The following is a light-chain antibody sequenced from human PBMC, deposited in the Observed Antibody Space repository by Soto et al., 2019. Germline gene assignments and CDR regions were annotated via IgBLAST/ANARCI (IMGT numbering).Light chain of an antibody. V-gene: IGLV4-69*01. CDR3: QTWGAGIRV. CDR1: SGHSNYA. CDR2: LNSDGSH. J-gene: IGLJ2*01. Sequence: QTVVTQSHSASASLGASVKLTCTLSSGHSNYAIAWHQQQPEKGPRYLMKLNSDGSHTKGDGIPDRFSGSSSGAERYLTISSLQSEDEADYYCQTWGAGIRVFGGGTKLTVL.